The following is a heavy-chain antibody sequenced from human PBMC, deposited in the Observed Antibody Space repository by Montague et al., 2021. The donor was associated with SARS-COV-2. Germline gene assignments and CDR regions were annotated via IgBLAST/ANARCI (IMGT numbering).Heavy chain of an antibody. J-gene: IGHJ4*02. CDR1: GGSISSSSYY. CDR2: IFYSGST. Sequence: SETLSLTCTVSGGSISSSSYYWGWIRQPPGKGLEWIGSIFYSGSTDYNPSLKGPVTISVDTSKNQFSLKLSSVTAADTAVYYCASMVRAQVYYFDYWGQGTLVTVSS. V-gene: IGHV4-39*01. CDR3: ASMVRAQVYYFDY. D-gene: IGHD3-10*01.